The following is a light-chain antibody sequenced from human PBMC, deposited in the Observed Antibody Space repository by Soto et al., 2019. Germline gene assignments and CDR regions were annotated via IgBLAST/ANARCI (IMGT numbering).Light chain of an antibody. CDR1: QSVSSSY. CDR3: QQYGSSPGVT. V-gene: IGKV3-20*01. J-gene: IGKJ3*01. CDR2: GAS. Sequence: EIVLTQSPGTLSLSPGERATLSCRASQSVSSSYLAWCQQKPGQAPRLFIYGASSRATGIPDRFSGSGSGTDFTLTISRLEPEDFAVYYCQQYGSSPGVTFGPGTKVDIK.